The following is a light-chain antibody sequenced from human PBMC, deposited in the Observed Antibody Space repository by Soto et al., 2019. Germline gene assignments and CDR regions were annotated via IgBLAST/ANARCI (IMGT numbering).Light chain of an antibody. CDR3: QQYHSYPIT. CDR2: DAS. CDR1: QSISSY. V-gene: IGKV1-16*02. Sequence: DIQMTQSPSSLSASVGDRVTITCRASQSISSYLNWYQQKPGKAPKSLIYDASSLQSGVPSKFSGSGSGTDFTLTISSLQPEDFATYYCQQYHSYPITFGQGTRLEIK. J-gene: IGKJ5*01.